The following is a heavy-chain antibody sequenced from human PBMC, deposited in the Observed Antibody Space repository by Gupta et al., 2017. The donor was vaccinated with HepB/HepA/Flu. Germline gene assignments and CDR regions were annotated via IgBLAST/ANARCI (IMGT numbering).Heavy chain of an antibody. CDR1: GLSFSSNA. D-gene: IGHD3-3*02. J-gene: IGHJ6*03. Sequence: EVQLLESGGGLVQPGGSLRLSCAASGLSFSSNAMSWVRQAPGKGLEWVSGIGSDMNTHYADSVKGRFTISRDNSKNTVYLQMNSLRAEDTAVYYCAKDLHCWSAMDVWGEGTTVTVSS. CDR3: AKDLHCWSAMDV. CDR2: IGSDMNT. V-gene: IGHV3-23*01.